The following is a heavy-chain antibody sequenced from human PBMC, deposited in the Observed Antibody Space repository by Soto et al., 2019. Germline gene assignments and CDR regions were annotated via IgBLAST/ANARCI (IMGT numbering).Heavy chain of an antibody. D-gene: IGHD6-19*01. Sequence: QAQLVESGGGVVQPGRSLRLSCAASGFTFSSYGMHWVRQAPGKGLEWVAVISYDGSNKYYADSVKGRFTISRDNSKNTLYLQMNSLRAEDTAVYYCAKDRGPGYSSGWLYYYYYGMDVWGQGTTVTVSS. CDR1: GFTFSSYG. J-gene: IGHJ6*02. CDR2: ISYDGSNK. CDR3: AKDRGPGYSSGWLYYYYYGMDV. V-gene: IGHV3-30*18.